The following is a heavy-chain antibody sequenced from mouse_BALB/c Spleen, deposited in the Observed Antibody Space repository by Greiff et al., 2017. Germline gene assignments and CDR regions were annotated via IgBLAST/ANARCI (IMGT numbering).Heavy chain of an antibody. V-gene: IGHV1-5*01. CDR1: GYTFTSYW. J-gene: IGHJ4*01. Sequence: EVQVVESGTVLARPGASVKMSCKASGYTFTSYWMHWVKQRPGQGLEWIGAIYPGNSDTSYNQKFKGKAKLTAVTSTSTAYMELSSLTNEDSAVYYCTRLTYGNYDAMDYWGQGTSVTVSS. CDR3: TRLTYGNYDAMDY. D-gene: IGHD2-1*01. CDR2: IYPGNSDT.